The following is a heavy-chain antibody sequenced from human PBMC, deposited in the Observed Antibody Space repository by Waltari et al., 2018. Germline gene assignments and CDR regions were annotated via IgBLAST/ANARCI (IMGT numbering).Heavy chain of an antibody. CDR2: IWYDGSNK. CDR1: GFTFSSYG. D-gene: IGHD6-13*01. CDR3: ATVLGAAPATRVT. V-gene: IGHV3-33*08. J-gene: IGHJ4*02. Sequence: QVQLVESGGGVVQPGRSLRLSCAASGFTFSSYGMHWVRQAPGKGLEWVAVIWYDGSNKYYADSVKGRFTISRDNSKNTLYLQMNSLRADDTAMYYCATVLGAAPATRVTWGQGTLVTVSS.